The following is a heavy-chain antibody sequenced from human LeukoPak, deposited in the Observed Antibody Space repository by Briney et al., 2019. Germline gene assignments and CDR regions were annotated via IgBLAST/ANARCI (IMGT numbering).Heavy chain of an antibody. D-gene: IGHD5-18*01. CDR3: APGTYSYGFLFDY. Sequence: GGSLRLSCAASGFTSSDYYMSWIRQAPGKGLEWGSYISSSSSYTNYADSVKGRFTIPRDNAKNSLYLQMNSLRAEDRAVYYCAPGTYSYGFLFDYWGQGTLVTVSS. CDR1: GFTSSDYY. CDR2: ISSSSSYT. J-gene: IGHJ4*02. V-gene: IGHV3-11*06.